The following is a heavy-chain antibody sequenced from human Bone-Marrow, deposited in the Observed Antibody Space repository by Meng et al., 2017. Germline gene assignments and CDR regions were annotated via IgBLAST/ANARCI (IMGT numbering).Heavy chain of an antibody. V-gene: IGHV3-53*01. CDR3: AKDRVEVLYYYGSGRYYNNWFDP. J-gene: IGHJ5*02. CDR1: GFTVSHNY. CDR2: IYSGGNT. D-gene: IGHD3-10*01. Sequence: GGSLRLSCAASGFTVSHNYMSWVRQAPGKGLEWVSVIYSGGNTYYADSVKGRFTISRDNSKNTLYLQMNSLRAEDTAVYYCAKDRVEVLYYYGSGRYYNNWFDPWGQGTLVTVS.